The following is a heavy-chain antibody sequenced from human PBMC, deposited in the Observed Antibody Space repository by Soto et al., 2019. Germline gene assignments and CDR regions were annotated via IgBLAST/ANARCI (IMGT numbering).Heavy chain of an antibody. CDR2: ISGSGGST. CDR1: GGTFISYA. V-gene: IGHV3-23*01. J-gene: IGHJ4*02. CDR3: AKDPYGRFLGPRDFDY. D-gene: IGHD1-26*01. Sequence: WGPLRLSWAVSGGTFISYAGRWVRQATGKGLEWVSAISGSGGSTYYADSVKGRFTISRDNSKNTLYLQMNSLRAEDTAVFYCAKDPYGRFLGPRDFDYWRQGTLVTVSS.